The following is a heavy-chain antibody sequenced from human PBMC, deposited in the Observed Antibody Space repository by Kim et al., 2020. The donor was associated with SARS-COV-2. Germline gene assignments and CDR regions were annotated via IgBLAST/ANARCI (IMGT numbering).Heavy chain of an antibody. CDR2: IYYSGST. CDR1: GGSISSGGYY. D-gene: IGHD3-16*01. J-gene: IGHJ3*02. CDR3: ARAEDYDYVWGKQMNDAFDI. Sequence: SETLSLTCTVSGGSISSGGYYWSWIRQHPGKGLEWIGYIYYSGSTYYNPSLKSRVTISVDTSKNQFSLKLSSVTAADTAVYYCARAEDYDYVWGKQMNDAFDIWGQGTMVTVSS. V-gene: IGHV4-31*03.